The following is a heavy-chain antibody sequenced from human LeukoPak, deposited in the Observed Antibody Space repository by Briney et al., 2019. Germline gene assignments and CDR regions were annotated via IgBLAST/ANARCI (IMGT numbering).Heavy chain of an antibody. Sequence: PGGSLRLSCAASGFTFDDYAMHWVRQAPGKGLEWVSGISWNSGSIGYADSVKGRFTISRDNAKNSLYLQMNSLRAEDTALYYCAKAPFPNYYDSSGYAYFDYWGQGTLVTVSS. CDR3: AKAPFPNYYDSSGYAYFDY. CDR1: GFTFDDYA. D-gene: IGHD3-22*01. V-gene: IGHV3-9*01. CDR2: ISWNSGSI. J-gene: IGHJ4*02.